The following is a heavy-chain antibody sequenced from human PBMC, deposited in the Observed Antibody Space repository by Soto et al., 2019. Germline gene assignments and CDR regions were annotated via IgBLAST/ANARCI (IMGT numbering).Heavy chain of an antibody. D-gene: IGHD4-17*01. CDR3: ARGPYGDDPHY. Sequence: PSETLSLTCAVYGGSFSGYYWSWIRQPPGKGLEWIGEINHSGSTNYNPSLKSRVTISVDTSRNQFSLKLSSVTAADTAVYYCARGPYGDDPHYWGQGTLVTVS. J-gene: IGHJ4*02. CDR2: INHSGST. CDR1: GGSFSGYY. V-gene: IGHV4-34*01.